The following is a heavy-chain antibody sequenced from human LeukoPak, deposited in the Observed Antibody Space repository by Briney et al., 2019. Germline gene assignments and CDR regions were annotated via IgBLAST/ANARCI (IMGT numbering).Heavy chain of an antibody. D-gene: IGHD6-6*01. CDR1: GASISSYY. J-gene: IGHJ4*02. CDR2: VSDSGST. Sequence: PSETLSLTCTVSGASISSYYWSWIRQPPGKGLEWIGYVSDSGSTNYNPSLKSRVTISVDTSKNQFSLKLSSVTAADTAVYYCARQNGQLVNCWGQGILVTVSS. CDR3: ARQNGQLVNC. V-gene: IGHV4-59*08.